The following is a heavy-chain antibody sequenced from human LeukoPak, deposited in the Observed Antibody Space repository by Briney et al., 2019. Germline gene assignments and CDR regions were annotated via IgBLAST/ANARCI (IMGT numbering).Heavy chain of an antibody. J-gene: IGHJ6*03. CDR1: GYTFTGYY. CDR3: ARDRGSTSFYYYYMDV. D-gene: IGHD2-2*01. CDR2: INPNSGGT. Sequence: GASVKVSCKASGYTFTGYYMHWVRQAHGQGLEWMGWINPNSGGTNYAQKFQGRVTMTRDTSISTAYMELSRLRSDDTAVYYCARDRGSTSFYYYYMDVWGKGTTVTVSS. V-gene: IGHV1-2*02.